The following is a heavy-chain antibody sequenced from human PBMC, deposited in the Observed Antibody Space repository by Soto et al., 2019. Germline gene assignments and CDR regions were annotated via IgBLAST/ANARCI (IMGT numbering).Heavy chain of an antibody. V-gene: IGHV3-23*01. J-gene: IGHJ4*02. D-gene: IGHD3-22*01. CDR2: ISASGGST. CDR1: GFTFSSYA. Sequence: EVQLLESGGGLVQPGGSLRLSCAASGFTFSSYAMSWVRQAPGEGLEWVSGISASGGSTSYADSVKGRFTISRDNSKNTLCLQMRSLRGEDTAVYYCAPSYSRSELYYFACWGQGALVTVSS. CDR3: APSYSRSELYYFAC.